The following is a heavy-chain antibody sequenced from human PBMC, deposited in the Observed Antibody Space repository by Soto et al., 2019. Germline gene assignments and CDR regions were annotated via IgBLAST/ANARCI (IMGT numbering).Heavy chain of an antibody. Sequence: QITLKESGPTLVKPTQTLTLTCTFSGFSLTTSGVGVGWIRQRPGKALEWLALIDWDDDKRYIPALTSRLTITKDTPKNQVVFTMTNMDPAGTATYFSAKRTSAVTWCFDPWGQGPLVTVSS. J-gene: IGHJ5*02. CDR1: GFSLTTSGVG. CDR3: AKRTSAVTWCFDP. D-gene: IGHD4-17*01. CDR2: IDWDDDK. V-gene: IGHV2-5*02.